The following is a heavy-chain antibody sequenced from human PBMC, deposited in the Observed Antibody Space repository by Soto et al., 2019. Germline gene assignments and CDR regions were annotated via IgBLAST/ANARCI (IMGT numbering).Heavy chain of an antibody. CDR2: INHSGST. CDR3: ARGPLAAAGTRYYHYGMDV. J-gene: IGHJ6*02. CDR1: GGSFSGYY. Sequence: QVQLQQWGAGLLKPSETLSLTCAVYGGSFSGYYWSWIRQPPGKGLEWIGEINHSGSTNYNPSLKSRDTISVDTSKNQFSLKLSSVTAADTAVYYCARGPLAAAGTRYYHYGMDVWGQGTTVTVSS. D-gene: IGHD6-13*01. V-gene: IGHV4-34*01.